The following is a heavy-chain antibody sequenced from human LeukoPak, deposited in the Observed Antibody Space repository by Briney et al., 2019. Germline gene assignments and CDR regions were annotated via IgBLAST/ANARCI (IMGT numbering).Heavy chain of an antibody. D-gene: IGHD5-12*01. V-gene: IGHV1-2*02. CDR2: INPNSGGT. Sequence: ASVKVSCKASGYTFIDYYIHWVRQAPGQGLEWMGWINPNSGGTLYAQKFQGRVTMTTDTSISTAYMEVRWLRSEDTAVYYCARAGYSDYDYPLDGFDIWGQGTMVTVSS. CDR1: GYTFIDYY. CDR3: ARAGYSDYDYPLDGFDI. J-gene: IGHJ3*02.